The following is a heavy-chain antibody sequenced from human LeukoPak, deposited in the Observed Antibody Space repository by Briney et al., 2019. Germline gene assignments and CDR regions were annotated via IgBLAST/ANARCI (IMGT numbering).Heavy chain of an antibody. J-gene: IGHJ4*02. D-gene: IGHD4-17*01. CDR2: ISYDGSNK. CDR3: ASLSMVTPFDY. CDR1: GFTFSSYA. V-gene: IGHV3-30-3*01. Sequence: GRSLRLSCAASGFTFSSYAIHWVRQAPGKGLEWVAVISYDGSNKNYADSVKGRFTISRDNSKNTLYLQMNSLRTEDTAVYYCASLSMVTPFDYWGQGTLVTVSS.